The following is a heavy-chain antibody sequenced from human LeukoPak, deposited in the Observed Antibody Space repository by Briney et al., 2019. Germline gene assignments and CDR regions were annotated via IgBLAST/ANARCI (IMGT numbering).Heavy chain of an antibody. CDR2: IYYSGST. D-gene: IGHD4-11*01. V-gene: IGHV4-39*01. J-gene: IGHJ4*02. CDR3: ARQRRGSSKYEDYFDY. Sequence: SETLSLTWAVSGXSISTSTYYWGWIRQPPGKGLEWIWSIYYSGSTYYNLSLKSRVTISVDTSKNQFSLKLSSVTAADTAVYYCARQRRGSSKYEDYFDYWGQGTLVTVSS. CDR1: GXSISTSTYY.